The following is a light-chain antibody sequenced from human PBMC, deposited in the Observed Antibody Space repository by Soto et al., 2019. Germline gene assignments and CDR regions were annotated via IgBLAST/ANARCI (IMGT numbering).Light chain of an antibody. J-gene: IGLJ1*01. CDR2: EVS. V-gene: IGLV2-14*01. CDR3: SSYTSNSALYV. Sequence: QSALTQPASVSGSHGQSITISCTGTSSDVGGYNYVSWYLQYAGKAPKLMIYEVSNRPSGVSNRFSGSKSGNTASLTISGLQAEDEAEYYCSSYTSNSALYVFGTGTKLTVL. CDR1: SSDVGGYNY.